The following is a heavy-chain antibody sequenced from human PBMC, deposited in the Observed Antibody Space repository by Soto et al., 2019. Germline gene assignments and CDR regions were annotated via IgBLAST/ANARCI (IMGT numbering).Heavy chain of an antibody. CDR1: GGTISSYA. CDR3: ARARSITMVRGVMAYDY. Sequence: QVQLVQSGAEVKKPGSSVKVSCKASGGTISSYAISWVRQAPGQGLEWMGGIIPIFGTANYAQKFQGRVTITADESTSTAYMELSSLRSEDTAVYYCARARSITMVRGVMAYDYWGQGTLVTVSS. V-gene: IGHV1-69*01. CDR2: IIPIFGTA. J-gene: IGHJ4*02. D-gene: IGHD3-10*01.